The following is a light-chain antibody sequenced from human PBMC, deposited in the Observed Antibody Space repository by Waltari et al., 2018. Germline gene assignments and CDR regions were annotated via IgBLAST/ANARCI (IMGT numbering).Light chain of an antibody. V-gene: IGLV2-8*01. Sequence: QSALTQPPSASGSPGQSVTISCTGTSSDVGGYSYVSWYQHHPGKAPKLIIYEVYKRPAGVPYRFAGSKSGNTASLTGAGLQAEDEADYYCSSYAGSNNLGVFGTGTKVTVL. CDR1: SSDVGGYSY. CDR3: SSYAGSNNLGV. CDR2: EVY. J-gene: IGLJ1*01.